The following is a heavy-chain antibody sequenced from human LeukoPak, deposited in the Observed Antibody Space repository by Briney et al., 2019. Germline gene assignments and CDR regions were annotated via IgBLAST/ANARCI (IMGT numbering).Heavy chain of an antibody. CDR1: GFTFSSYS. CDR3: ARDNYYDGSGYYLGHAAFDI. J-gene: IGHJ3*02. D-gene: IGHD3-22*01. CDR2: ISSSSSYI. V-gene: IGHV3-21*01. Sequence: GGSLRLSCAASGFTFSSYSMNWVRQAPGKGLEWVSSISSSSSYIYYADSVKGRFTLSRDNAKNSLYLQMNSLRAEDTAVYYCARDNYYDGSGYYLGHAAFDIWGQGTMVTVSS.